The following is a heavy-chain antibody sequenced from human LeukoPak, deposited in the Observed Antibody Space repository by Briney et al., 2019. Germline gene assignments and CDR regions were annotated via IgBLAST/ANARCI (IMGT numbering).Heavy chain of an antibody. CDR1: GFTFGSYA. J-gene: IGHJ6*02. CDR2: ISGSGGST. Sequence: PGGSLRLSCAASGFTFGSYAMSWVRQAPGKGLEWVSAISGSGGSTYYADSVKGRFTISRDNSKNTLYLQMNSLRAEDTAVYYCAKDSRLGYYGMDVWGQGTTVTVSS. CDR3: AKDSRLGYYGMDV. D-gene: IGHD3-9*01. V-gene: IGHV3-23*01.